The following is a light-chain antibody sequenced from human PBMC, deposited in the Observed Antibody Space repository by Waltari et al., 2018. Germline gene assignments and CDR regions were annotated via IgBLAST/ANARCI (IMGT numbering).Light chain of an antibody. CDR2: SNN. J-gene: IGLJ2*01. V-gene: IGLV1-44*01. Sequence: QSVLTQPPSASGTPGQRVTISCSGSSSNIGSNAVTWYQHLPGTAPKLLIYSNNQRPSGVPDRFSGSKSGTSASLAISGLQSEDEADYYCAAWDDSLNGVVFGGGTKLTV. CDR1: SSNIGSNA. CDR3: AAWDDSLNGVV.